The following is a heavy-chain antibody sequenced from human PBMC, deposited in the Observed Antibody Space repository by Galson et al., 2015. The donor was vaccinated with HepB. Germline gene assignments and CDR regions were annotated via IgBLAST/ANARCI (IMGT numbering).Heavy chain of an antibody. D-gene: IGHD5-12*01. V-gene: IGHV1-69*13. J-gene: IGHJ4*02. Sequence: SVKVSCKASGYTFTSYAMHWVRQAPGQGLEWMGGIIPIFGTANYAQKFQGRVTITADESTSTAYMELSSLRSEDTAVYYCASYDYYFDPWGQGTLVTVSS. CDR1: GYTFTSYA. CDR3: ASYDYYFDP. CDR2: IIPIFGTA.